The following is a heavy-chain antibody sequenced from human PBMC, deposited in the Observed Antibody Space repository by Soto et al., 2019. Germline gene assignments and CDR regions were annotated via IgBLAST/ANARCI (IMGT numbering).Heavy chain of an antibody. CDR1: GFTFNSYA. D-gene: IGHD6-19*01. J-gene: IGHJ4*02. Sequence: QVQLVESGGGVVQPGRSLRLSCAASGFTFNSYAMHWVRQAPGKGLEWVALISYDGSNKYYADSVKGRFTISRDYSKNTLYLQMNSLRAEDTAVYYCAKDRRTPSIAVAGTGYWGQGTLVTVSS. CDR3: AKDRRTPSIAVAGTGY. CDR2: ISYDGSNK. V-gene: IGHV3-30-3*01.